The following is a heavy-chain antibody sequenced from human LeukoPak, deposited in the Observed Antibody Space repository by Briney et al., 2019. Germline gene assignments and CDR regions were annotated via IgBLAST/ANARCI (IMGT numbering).Heavy chain of an antibody. CDR3: TREGGRYCTSASCSNDAFDV. CDR2: IHSSCTVI. Sequence: GGSLRLSCTSSVFTYSTYEMNWVRQAPAKGREWVSYIHSSCTVIHYPDSVKGRFIISRDNAKNSMYLQMNSLRGEDTAVYYCTREGGRYCTSASCSNDAFDVWGEGTVVTVS. J-gene: IGHJ3*01. CDR1: VFTYSTYE. V-gene: IGHV3-48*03. D-gene: IGHD2-2*01.